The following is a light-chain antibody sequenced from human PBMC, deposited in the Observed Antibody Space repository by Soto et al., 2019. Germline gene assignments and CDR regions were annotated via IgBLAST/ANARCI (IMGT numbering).Light chain of an antibody. CDR3: QQYNSYQWT. V-gene: IGKV1-5*01. CDR2: DAS. Sequence: DIQMTQSPSTLSASVGDRVTITCRASQSISSWLAWYQPKPGKAPKLLIYDASSLESGVPSRFSGSGSGTEFTLTISSLQPDDFATYYCQQYNSYQWTFGQGTKVDIK. CDR1: QSISSW. J-gene: IGKJ1*01.